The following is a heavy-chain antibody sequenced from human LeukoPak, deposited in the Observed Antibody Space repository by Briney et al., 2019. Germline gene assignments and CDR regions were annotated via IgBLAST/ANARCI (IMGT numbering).Heavy chain of an antibody. V-gene: IGHV3-20*04. CDR3: AVEGSYYDFWSGAFDP. D-gene: IGHD3-3*01. J-gene: IGHJ5*02. CDR2: INWKGGST. Sequence: GGSLRLSCAASGFTFDDYGMSWVRQAPGKGLEWVSGINWKGGSTGYADSVEGRFTISRDNAKNTLYLQMNSLRAEDTAVYYCAVEGSYYDFWSGAFDPWGQGTLVTVSS. CDR1: GFTFDDYG.